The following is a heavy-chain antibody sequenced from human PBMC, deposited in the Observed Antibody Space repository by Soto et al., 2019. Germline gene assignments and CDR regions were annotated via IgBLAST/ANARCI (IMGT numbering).Heavy chain of an antibody. CDR1: GGSFSGYY. Sequence: PSETLSLTCAVYGGSFSGYYWSWIRQPPGKGLEWIGEINHSGSTNYNPSLKSRVTISVDTSKNQFSLKLSSVTAADTAVYYCARGPLDYGDDNWFDPWGQGTLVTVSS. J-gene: IGHJ5*02. CDR2: INHSGST. D-gene: IGHD4-17*01. V-gene: IGHV4-34*01. CDR3: ARGPLDYGDDNWFDP.